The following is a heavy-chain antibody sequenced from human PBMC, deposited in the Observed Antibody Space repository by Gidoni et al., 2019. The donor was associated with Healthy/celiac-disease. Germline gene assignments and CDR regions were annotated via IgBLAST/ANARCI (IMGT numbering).Heavy chain of an antibody. CDR2: ISGSGGST. CDR1: GFTFSSYA. V-gene: IGHV3-23*01. CDR3: AKGGVVPMIVVVITEYYFDY. J-gene: IGHJ4*02. D-gene: IGHD3-22*01. Sequence: EVQLLESGGGLVQPGGSLRLSCAASGFTFSSYAMSWVRQAPGKGLEWVSAISGSGGSTYYADSVKGRFTISRDNSKNTLYLQMNSLRAEDTAVYYCAKGGVVPMIVVVITEYYFDYWGQGTLVTVSS.